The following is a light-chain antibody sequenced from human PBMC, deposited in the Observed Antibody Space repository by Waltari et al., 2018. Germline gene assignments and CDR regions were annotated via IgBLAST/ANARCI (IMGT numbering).Light chain of an antibody. J-gene: IGKJ1*01. CDR1: QSVTSNY. CDR2: AAS. V-gene: IGKV3-20*01. CDR3: QQYGRSPWT. Sequence: FVLTQSPGTLSLSPGERVTLSRRASQSVTSNYLAWDQQTPAQAPSPLIYAASTRPPGIAGMFSGSGSGTDFTLTSSRLEPEDVAVYYCQQYGRSPWTFGQGTKVEIK.